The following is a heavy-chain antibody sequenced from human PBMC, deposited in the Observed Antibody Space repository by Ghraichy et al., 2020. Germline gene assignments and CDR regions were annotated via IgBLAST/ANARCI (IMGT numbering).Heavy chain of an antibody. CDR1: GGSISSSNYY. CDR3: ARRADMATIWNAFDI. D-gene: IGHD5-24*01. J-gene: IGHJ3*02. Sequence: SETLSLTCTVSGGSISSSNYYWGWIRQPPGKGLEWIGSVFYSGNTYYHPSLKSRVTISVDTSKNYFSLQLRSVTAADTAVYYCARRADMATIWNAFDIWGQGTMVTVSS. V-gene: IGHV4-39*02. CDR2: VFYSGNT.